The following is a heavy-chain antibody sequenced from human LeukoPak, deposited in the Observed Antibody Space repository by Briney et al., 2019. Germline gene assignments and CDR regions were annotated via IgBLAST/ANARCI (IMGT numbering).Heavy chain of an antibody. Sequence: PSETLSLTCSVSGYSISSGYYWGWIRQPPGKGLEWIGSIYHSGTTYYIPSLKSRVTISVDTSKNQVSLKLSSVTAADTAVYYCARGGVGATFGDFDYWGQGTLVTVSS. CDR2: IYHSGTT. CDR1: GYSISSGYY. CDR3: ARGGVGATFGDFDY. J-gene: IGHJ4*02. V-gene: IGHV4-38-2*02. D-gene: IGHD3-10*02.